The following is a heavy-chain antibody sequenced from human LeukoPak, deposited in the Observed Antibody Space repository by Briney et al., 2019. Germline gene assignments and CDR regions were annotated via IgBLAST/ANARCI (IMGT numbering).Heavy chain of an antibody. J-gene: IGHJ5*02. CDR2: IYHSGST. CDR3: ARVVTTVPRGWFDP. CDR1: GGSISSSNW. V-gene: IGHV4-4*02. Sequence: SETLSLTCAVSGGSISSSNWWSWVRQPPGKGLEWIEEIYHSGSTNYNPSLKSRVTISVDKSKNQFSLKLSSVTAADTAVYYCARVVTTVPRGWFDPWGQGTLVTVSS. D-gene: IGHD4-11*01.